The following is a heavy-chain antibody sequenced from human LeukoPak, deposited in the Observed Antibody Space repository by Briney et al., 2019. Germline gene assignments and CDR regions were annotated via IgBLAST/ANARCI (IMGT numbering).Heavy chain of an antibody. Sequence: PGTSVKVSCKASGFTFTSSAMQWVRQARGQRLEWIGWIVVGSGNTNYAQKFQERVTITWDMSARTVYMELSSLRSEDTAVYYCAATVDYCSGGSCNNHYYGMDVWGQGTTVTVSS. CDR1: GFTFTSSA. V-gene: IGHV1-58*02. J-gene: IGHJ6*02. D-gene: IGHD2-15*01. CDR2: IVVGSGNT. CDR3: AATVDYCSGGSCNNHYYGMDV.